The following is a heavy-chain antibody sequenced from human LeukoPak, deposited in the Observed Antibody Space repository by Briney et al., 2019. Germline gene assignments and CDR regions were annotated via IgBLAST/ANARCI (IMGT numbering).Heavy chain of an antibody. V-gene: IGHV1-8*03. CDR2: INPNSGNT. J-gene: IGHJ6*03. D-gene: IGHD3-3*01. CDR3: ARSQIWSGYYFSYYYYYMDV. CDR1: GYTFTGYY. Sequence: ASVKVSCKASGYTFTGYYMHWVRQAPGQGLEWMGWINPNSGNTGYAQKFQGRVTITGNTSISTAYMELSSLRSEDTAVYYCARSQIWSGYYFSYYYYYMDVWGKGTTVTVSS.